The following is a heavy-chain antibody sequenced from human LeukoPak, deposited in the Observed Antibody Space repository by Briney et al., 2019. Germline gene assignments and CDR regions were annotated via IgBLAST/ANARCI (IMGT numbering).Heavy chain of an antibody. V-gene: IGHV4-59*08. CDR1: GGSISSYY. D-gene: IGHD1-26*01. CDR2: IYYSGST. Sequence: SETLSLTCTVSGGSISSYYWSWIRQPPGKGLEWIGYIYYSGSTNYNPSLKSRVTISVDTSKNQFSLRLSSVTAADTAVYYCARHKWELRVNFDYWGQGTLVTVSS. CDR3: ARHKWELRVNFDY. J-gene: IGHJ4*02.